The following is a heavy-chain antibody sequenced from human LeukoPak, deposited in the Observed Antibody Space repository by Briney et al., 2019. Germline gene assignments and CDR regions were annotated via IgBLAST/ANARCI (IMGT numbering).Heavy chain of an antibody. J-gene: IGHJ3*02. D-gene: IGHD3-22*01. CDR3: ARFYDRTISAFDI. Sequence: PSETLSLTCCVCGVSISRYYWSWIRQPPGKGLEWIGYIYYTGISDYTPSLKRRVTISLDTSKNQFSLRLTSMTAADTAVYYCARFYDRTISAFDIWGQGTVVTVSS. CDR2: IYYTGIS. CDR1: GVSISRYY. V-gene: IGHV4-59*01.